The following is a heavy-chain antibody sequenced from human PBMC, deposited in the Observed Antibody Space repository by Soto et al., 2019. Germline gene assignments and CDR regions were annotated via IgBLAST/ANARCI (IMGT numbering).Heavy chain of an antibody. CDR3: ARIEVETRYYFDY. CDR2: INHSVST. V-gene: IGHV4-34*01. D-gene: IGHD2-2*01. Sequence: PSETLSLTCAVYGGSFSGYYWSWIRQPPGKGLEWIGEINHSVSTNYDPSLKSRVTISVDTSKNQFSLKLSSVTAADTAVYYCARIEVETRYYFDYWGQGTLVTVSS. J-gene: IGHJ4*02. CDR1: GGSFSGYY.